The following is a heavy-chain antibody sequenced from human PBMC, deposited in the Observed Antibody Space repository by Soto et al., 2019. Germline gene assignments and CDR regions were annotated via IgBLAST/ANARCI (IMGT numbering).Heavy chain of an antibody. CDR2: FSGGRGGT. V-gene: IGHV3-23*01. CDR3: GKWNGFGDS. CDR1: GFSISAYG. D-gene: IGHD1-1*01. Sequence: EVQLLESGGGSVQPGGSLKLSCAVSGFSISAYGVTWVRQPPGKGLYWVSGFSGGRGGTFYADSVRGRFTISRDDSRNMVYLQMDSLGVEDTAVYYCGKWNGFGDSWGQGTLVTVSS. J-gene: IGHJ5*01.